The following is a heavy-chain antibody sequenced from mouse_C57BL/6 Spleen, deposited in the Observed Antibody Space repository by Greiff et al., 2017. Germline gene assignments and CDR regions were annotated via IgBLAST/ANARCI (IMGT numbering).Heavy chain of an antibody. CDR2: IHPNSGST. J-gene: IGHJ1*03. D-gene: IGHD1-1*01. V-gene: IGHV1-64*01. Sequence: QVQLQQPGAELVKPGASVKLSCKASGYTFTSYWMHWVKQRPGQGLEWIGMIHPNSGSTNYNEKFKSKATLTVDKSSSTVYMELSRLTSEDSAVYFCARHEAYYANWYFDVWGTGTTVTVSS. CDR1: GYTFTSYW. CDR3: ARHEAYYANWYFDV.